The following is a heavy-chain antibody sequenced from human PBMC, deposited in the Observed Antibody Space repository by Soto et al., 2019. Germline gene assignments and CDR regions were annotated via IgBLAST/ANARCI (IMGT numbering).Heavy chain of an antibody. J-gene: IGHJ6*02. CDR3: ERGRYCSAGTCYRSQPNDYYYYGMDV. Sequence: PSETLSLTCAVYGGSFRRYYWIWIRQPPGKGLEWIGEINHSGSTSYNPSLKSRVTITVETYKNQFSLKLSPVTAAVTAVYDGERGRYCSAGTCYRSQPNDYYYYGMDVWGQGTTVTVSS. D-gene: IGHD2-15*01. CDR2: INHSGST. V-gene: IGHV4-34*01. CDR1: GGSFRRYY.